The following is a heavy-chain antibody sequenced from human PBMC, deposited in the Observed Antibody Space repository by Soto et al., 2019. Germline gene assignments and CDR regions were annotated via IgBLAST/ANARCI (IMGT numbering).Heavy chain of an antibody. D-gene: IGHD4-17*01. CDR1: GGTFSSYT. V-gene: IGHV1-69*08. Sequence: QVQLVQSGAEVKKPGSSVKVSCKASGGTFSSYTISWVRQAPGQGLEWMGRIIPILGIANYAQKFQGRVTPXREXGNDLRKVQGEVTITADKLTTXADMELSSLGSEDTAWYYCARDPYGEQPAGYGMDGWGQGTTVTVSS. CDR3: ARDPYGEQPAGYGMDG. J-gene: IGHJ6*02. CDR2: IIPILGIA.